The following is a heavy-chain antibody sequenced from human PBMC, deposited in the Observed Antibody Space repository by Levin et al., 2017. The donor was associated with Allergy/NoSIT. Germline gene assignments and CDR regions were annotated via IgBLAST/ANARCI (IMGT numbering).Heavy chain of an antibody. V-gene: IGHV2-5*02. D-gene: IGHD3-3*01. J-gene: IGHJ5*02. CDR3: ARARYYDLEGNWFDP. CDR2: IYWDDDK. CDR1: GFSLTTAGVA. Sequence: SGPTLVKPTQTLTLTCTFSGFSLTTAGVAVGWIRQPPGKALEWLALIYWDDDKRYSPSLKNRLTITKDTSKNQVVLTLTNMDPVDTATYYYARARYYDLEGNWFDPWGQGTLVTVSS.